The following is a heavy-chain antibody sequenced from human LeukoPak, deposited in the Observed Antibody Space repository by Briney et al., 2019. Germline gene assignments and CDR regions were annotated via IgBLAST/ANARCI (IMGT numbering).Heavy chain of an antibody. D-gene: IGHD3-22*01. Sequence: PGGSPRLSCAASGFTVSSNYMSWVRQAPGKGLEWVSIIYSGGSTFYADSVKGRFTISRDNSKNTLYLQMNSLRAEDTAVYYCARDSSDSSGYYYDAFDIWGQGTMVTVSS. J-gene: IGHJ3*02. V-gene: IGHV3-53*01. CDR1: GFTVSSNY. CDR3: ARDSSDSSGYYYDAFDI. CDR2: IYSGGST.